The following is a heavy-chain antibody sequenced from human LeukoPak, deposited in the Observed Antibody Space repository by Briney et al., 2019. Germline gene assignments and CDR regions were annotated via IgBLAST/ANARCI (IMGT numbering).Heavy chain of an antibody. CDR3: ARRANWGNWFDP. CDR1: GGSFSSTSYY. J-gene: IGHJ5*02. D-gene: IGHD7-27*01. V-gene: IGHV4-39*01. Sequence: PSETLCLTCAVSGGSFSSTSYYWGWIRQPPGKGLEWIGSIYYSGSTYYNPSLKSRVTISVDTSKNQFSLRLSSVTAADTAVYYCARRANWGNWFDPWGQGTLVTVSS. CDR2: IYYSGST.